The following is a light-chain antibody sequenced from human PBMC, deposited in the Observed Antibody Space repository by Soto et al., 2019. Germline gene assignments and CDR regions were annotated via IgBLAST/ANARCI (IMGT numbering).Light chain of an antibody. CDR2: AAS. CDR3: QHLNDYRYT. V-gene: IGKV1-9*01. CDR1: QASSST. J-gene: IGKJ2*01. Sequence: DIQLPQSPSFLSASVGDRVTITCRASQASSSTLAWYQHNPGKAPKLLIYAASTLQNGVPSSFSGSGSGTEFTLTSSSLQPEDFATDYCQHLNDYRYTFGQGTKVEIK.